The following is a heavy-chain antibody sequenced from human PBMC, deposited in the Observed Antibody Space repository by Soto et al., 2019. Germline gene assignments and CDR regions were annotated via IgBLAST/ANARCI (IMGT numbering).Heavy chain of an antibody. Sequence: GASVKVSCKASGYTFTENQIHWLRRAPGQRLEWMGRIDPKSVDTTFAQTYQGRVTMTRDTSSNTVYMELTRLTSDDTAIYYCSRRQLRDYIRWSFAHWGQGTLVTVSS. J-gene: IGHJ4*02. V-gene: IGHV1-2*02. D-gene: IGHD3-16*01. CDR2: IDPKSVDT. CDR3: SRRQLRDYIRWSFAH. CDR1: GYTFTENQ.